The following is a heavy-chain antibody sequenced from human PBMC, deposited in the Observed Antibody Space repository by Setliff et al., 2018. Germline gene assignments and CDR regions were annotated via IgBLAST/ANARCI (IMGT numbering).Heavy chain of an antibody. V-gene: IGHV1-3*01. CDR1: GYSLSAYV. CDR2: INGASGNT. D-gene: IGHD3-10*01. J-gene: IGHJ3*02. CDR3: ARGFYYYGSCRWDVFDI. Sequence: ASVKVSCKASGYSLSAYVMHWVRQAPGQRLEWMGWINGASGNTKYSQKFQGRVTITRDTSASTAHMELSSLRSEDTAVYYCARGFYYYGSCRWDVFDIWGQGTMVTVS.